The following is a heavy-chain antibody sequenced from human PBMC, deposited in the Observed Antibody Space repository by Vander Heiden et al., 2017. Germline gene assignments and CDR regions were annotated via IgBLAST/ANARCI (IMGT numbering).Heavy chain of an antibody. CDR1: GLPITTTGGG. Sequence: QINWKESGPTQVKPTETLTLSCTQSGLPITTTGGGVGWIRQPPGKALEWLAVIYWDDDKRYSASLRSRLTITKDTYRNQVVLTVANMDPLDTGSYYCAGTKNAASAYYGMEVWGQGTTVTVSS. V-gene: IGHV2-5*02. J-gene: IGHJ6*02. D-gene: IGHD6-13*01. CDR3: AGTKNAASAYYGMEV. CDR2: IYWDDDK.